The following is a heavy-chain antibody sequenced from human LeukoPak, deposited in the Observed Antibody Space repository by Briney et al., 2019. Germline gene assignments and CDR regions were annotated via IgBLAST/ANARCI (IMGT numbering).Heavy chain of an antibody. CDR2: ISASAGTT. CDR3: AKDRPLNWGYYFDS. J-gene: IGHJ4*02. Sequence: GGSLRLSCAASGFTFSSYAMSWVRQAPGKGLEWVSSISASAGTTYYVDSVKGCFTISRDTAKSTLYLQMNSLRADDSAVYYCAKDRPLNWGYYFDSWGQGTLVTVSS. D-gene: IGHD7-27*01. CDR1: GFTFSSYA. V-gene: IGHV3-23*01.